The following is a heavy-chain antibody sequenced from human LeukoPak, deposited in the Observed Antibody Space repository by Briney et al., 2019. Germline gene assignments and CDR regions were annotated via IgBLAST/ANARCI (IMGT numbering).Heavy chain of an antibody. CDR1: GFTFSSYN. D-gene: IGHD5-18*01. CDR3: ARVYTYGSPTSYLDY. J-gene: IGHJ4*02. V-gene: IGHV3-21*01. Sequence: GRSLSLSCAASGFTFSSYNMNWVRQAPGKGLEWVSSISSSSSYIYYADSLKGRFTISRDNAKNSLFLQMNSLRAEDTAVYYCARVYTYGSPTSYLDYRGQGTVVTVSS. CDR2: ISSSSSYI.